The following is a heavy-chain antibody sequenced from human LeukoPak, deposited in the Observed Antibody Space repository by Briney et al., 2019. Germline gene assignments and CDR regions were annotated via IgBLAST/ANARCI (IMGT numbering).Heavy chain of an antibody. CDR3: ARGIFGPTPPHDA. CDR1: GYTFTGYY. J-gene: IGHJ5*02. D-gene: IGHD3/OR15-3a*01. V-gene: IGHV1-2*02. Sequence: ASVKVSCKASGYTFTGYYMHWVRQAPGQGLEWMEWINPNSGGTNYAQKFQGRVTMTRDTSISTAYMELSRLRSDDTAVYCCARGIFGPTPPHDAWGQGTLVTVSS. CDR2: INPNSGGT.